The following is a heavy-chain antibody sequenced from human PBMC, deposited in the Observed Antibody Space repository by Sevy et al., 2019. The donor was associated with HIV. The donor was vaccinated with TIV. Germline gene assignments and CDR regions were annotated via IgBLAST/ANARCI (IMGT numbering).Heavy chain of an antibody. CDR1: GFTFSSYA. V-gene: IGHV3-23*01. J-gene: IGHJ4*02. CDR3: AKCWSGYSYYFDY. Sequence: GGSLRLSCAASGFTFSSYAMSWVSHAPGKGLEWVSAISGSGGSTYYEDSVKGRFTISRDNSKNTHYLQMNSLRAEDTAVYYCAKCWSGYSYYFDYWGQGTLVTVSS. D-gene: IGHD3-3*01. CDR2: ISGSGGST.